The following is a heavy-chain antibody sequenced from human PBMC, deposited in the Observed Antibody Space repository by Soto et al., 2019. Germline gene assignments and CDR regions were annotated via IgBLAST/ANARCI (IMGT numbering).Heavy chain of an antibody. D-gene: IGHD2-15*01. Sequence: EVQLVESGGGLVKPGGSLRLSCAASDFTITNAWMNCVRQAPGKGLEWVGRIKTKAEDGATDYAAPLKGRFTISRDDSRNTLFLQMNSLKTEDTAVYYCTTGSVEGVWGQGATVTVSS. CDR3: TTGSVEGV. V-gene: IGHV3-15*07. CDR2: IKTKAEDGAT. CDR1: DFTITNAW. J-gene: IGHJ6*02.